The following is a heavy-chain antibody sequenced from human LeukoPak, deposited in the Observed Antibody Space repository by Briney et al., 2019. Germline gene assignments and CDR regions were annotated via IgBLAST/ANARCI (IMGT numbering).Heavy chain of an antibody. CDR1: GGTFTELS. CDR2: FDLGDGET. Sequence: ASVKVFCSVAGGTFTELSMHWVRQAPGEGLEWMGGFDLGDGETIFAQKFQGRVTMTADTSTDRGYMELTSLTSEDTAVYDCVAGDTWLLLDCWGQGTLVTVSS. V-gene: IGHV1-24*01. D-gene: IGHD5-12*01. J-gene: IGHJ4*02. CDR3: VAGDTWLLLDC.